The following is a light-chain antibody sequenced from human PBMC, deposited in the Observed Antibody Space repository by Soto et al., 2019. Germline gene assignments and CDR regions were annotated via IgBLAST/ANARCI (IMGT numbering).Light chain of an antibody. CDR2: GAS. CDR1: QDIAHY. Sequence: DIPMTQSPSSLSASVRDRVTITCRASQDIAHYLAWYQQKPGKVPKLLIYGASTWQSGVPSRFSGSRSGTDFTLTISSLQPEDVATYYCLQDYNYPRTFGQGTKVDIK. V-gene: IGKV1-27*01. J-gene: IGKJ1*01. CDR3: LQDYNYPRT.